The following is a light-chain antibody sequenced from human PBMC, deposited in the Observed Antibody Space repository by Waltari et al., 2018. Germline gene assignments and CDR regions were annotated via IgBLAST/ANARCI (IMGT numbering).Light chain of an antibody. V-gene: IGKV1-6*01. Sequence: AIQMTQSPSSLSASVGDRVTTTCRASQDIRSDLGWYQQKPGKAPELLIYGTSSLQSGVPSRFSGSASGTDFTLTISSLQPEDFATYYCLQDYNYPWTFGQGTKVEIK. CDR1: QDIRSD. CDR2: GTS. J-gene: IGKJ1*01. CDR3: LQDYNYPWT.